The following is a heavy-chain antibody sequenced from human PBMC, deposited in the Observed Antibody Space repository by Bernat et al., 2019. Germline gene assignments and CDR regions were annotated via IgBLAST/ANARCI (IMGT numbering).Heavy chain of an antibody. Sequence: QVQLQESGPGLVKPSETLSLTCTVSGGSISSYYWSWIRQPPGKGLEWIGYIYYSGSTNYNPSLKSRVTISVDTSKNQFSLKLSSVTAADTAVYYCARDRSFGYSDYWGQGTLVTVSS. V-gene: IGHV4-59*01. CDR3: ARDRSFGYSDY. CDR1: GGSISSYY. CDR2: IYYSGST. D-gene: IGHD3-10*01. J-gene: IGHJ4*02.